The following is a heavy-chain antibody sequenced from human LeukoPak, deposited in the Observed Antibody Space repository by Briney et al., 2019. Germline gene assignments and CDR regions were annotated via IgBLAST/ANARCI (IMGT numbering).Heavy chain of an antibody. CDR1: GFTFSSYA. V-gene: IGHV3-23*01. CDR2: ISGSGGST. Sequence: GGSLRLSCAASGFTFSSYAMSWVRQAPGKGLEWVSAISGSGGSTYYADSVKGRFTISRDNSKNTLYLQMNSLRAEDTAVYYCAKSLQIGRTWELLGVDYWGQGTLVTVSS. J-gene: IGHJ4*02. D-gene: IGHD1-26*01. CDR3: AKSLQIGRTWELLGVDY.